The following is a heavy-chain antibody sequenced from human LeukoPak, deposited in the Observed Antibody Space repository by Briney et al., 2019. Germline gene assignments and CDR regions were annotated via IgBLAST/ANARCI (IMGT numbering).Heavy chain of an antibody. Sequence: SETLSLTCIVSGSSVSTFYWSWLRQSPGTGLEWIGFVHDTGSTAYNPSLKSRVTISLETSKNQLSLMLTSVTAADTAMYYCARGSTDVYWYLDVWGRGTLVTVPS. CDR2: VHDTGST. D-gene: IGHD1-26*01. CDR1: GSSVSTFY. J-gene: IGHJ2*01. V-gene: IGHV4-59*02. CDR3: ARGSTDVYWYLDV.